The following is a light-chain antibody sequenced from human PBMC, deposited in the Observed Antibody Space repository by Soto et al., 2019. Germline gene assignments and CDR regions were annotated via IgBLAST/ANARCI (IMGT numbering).Light chain of an antibody. CDR3: FSYTSSGTYV. CDR1: SSDVGNYKY. Sequence: SVLPQPASVSGSPGQSITISCTGTSSDVGNYKYVSWYQQHPGKAPKLMIYEVSNRPSGVSNRFSGSKSGNTASLTISGLQAEDETDYYCFSYTSSGTYVFGTGTKLTVL. V-gene: IGLV2-14*01. J-gene: IGLJ1*01. CDR2: EVS.